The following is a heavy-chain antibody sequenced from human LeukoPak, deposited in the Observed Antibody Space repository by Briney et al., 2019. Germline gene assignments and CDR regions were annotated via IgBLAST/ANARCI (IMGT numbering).Heavy chain of an antibody. CDR2: ISSRSSTI. CDR3: ARAVYDSSGYYHDY. V-gene: IGHV3-48*04. Sequence: GGSLRLSCAASGFTFSSYSMNWVRQAPGKGLEWVSYISSRSSTIYYADSVKGRFTISRDNAKNSLYLQMNSLRAEDTAVYYCARAVYDSSGYYHDYWGQGTLVTVSS. CDR1: GFTFSSYS. J-gene: IGHJ4*02. D-gene: IGHD3-22*01.